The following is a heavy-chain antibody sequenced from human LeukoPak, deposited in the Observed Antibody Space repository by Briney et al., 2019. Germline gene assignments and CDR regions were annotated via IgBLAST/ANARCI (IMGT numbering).Heavy chain of an antibody. CDR2: IYPGDSDT. CDR3: ARSVGAAISVAGLYFDY. CDR1: GYSFTSYW. V-gene: IGHV5-51*01. J-gene: IGHJ4*02. Sequence: KPGESLKISCKGSGYSFTSYWIGWVRQMPGKGLEWMGIIYPGDSDTRYSPSFQGQVTISADKSISTAYPQWNSLKASDTAMYYCARSVGAAISVAGLYFDYWGQGTLVTVSS. D-gene: IGHD6-19*01.